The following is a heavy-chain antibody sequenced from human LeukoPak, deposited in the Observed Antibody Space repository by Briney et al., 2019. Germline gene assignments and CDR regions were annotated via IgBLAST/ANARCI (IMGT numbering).Heavy chain of an antibody. D-gene: IGHD5-12*01. CDR1: GYTFTGYY. V-gene: IGHV1-2*02. CDR2: SNPNSGGT. J-gene: IGHJ4*02. CDR3: ARGGRDGYNSGYYFDY. Sequence: ASVKVSCKASGYTFTGYYMHWVRQAPGQGLEWMGWSNPNSGGTNYAQKFQGRVTMTRDTSISTAYMELSRLRSDDTAVYYCARGGRDGYNSGYYFDYWGQGTLVTVSS.